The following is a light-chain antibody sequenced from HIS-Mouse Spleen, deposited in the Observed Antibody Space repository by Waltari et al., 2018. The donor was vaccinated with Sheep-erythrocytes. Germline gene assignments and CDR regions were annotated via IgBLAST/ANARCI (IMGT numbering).Light chain of an antibody. CDR1: SSDVGSYNL. J-gene: IGLJ3*02. Sequence: QSALTQPASVSGSPGQSITISCTGTSSDVGSYNLVPWYQQHPGKAPKLMIYEVSKRPSGVSNRCSGSKSGNTASLTISGLQAEDEADYYCCSYAGSSTPWVFGGGTKLTVL. CDR3: CSYAGSSTPWV. V-gene: IGLV2-23*02. CDR2: EVS.